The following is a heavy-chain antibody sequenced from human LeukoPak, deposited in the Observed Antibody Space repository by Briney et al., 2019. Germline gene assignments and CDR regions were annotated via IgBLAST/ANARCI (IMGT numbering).Heavy chain of an antibody. CDR2: ISAYNGNT. Sequence: ASVKVSCKASGYTFTSYGISWVRQAPGQGLEWMGWISAYNGNTNYAQKLQGRVTMTTDTSTSTAYMELRSLRSDDAAVYYCARDRLWFGESAVYYYYGMDVWGQGTTVTVSS. CDR1: GYTFTSYG. J-gene: IGHJ6*02. CDR3: ARDRLWFGESAVYYYYGMDV. D-gene: IGHD3-10*01. V-gene: IGHV1-18*01.